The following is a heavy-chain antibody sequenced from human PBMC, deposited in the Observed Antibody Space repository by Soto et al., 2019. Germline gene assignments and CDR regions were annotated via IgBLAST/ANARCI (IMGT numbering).Heavy chain of an antibody. CDR3: TTGSYSTMIVVRFDD. CDR2: IKSKTDGGTT. J-gene: IGHJ4*01. D-gene: IGHD3-22*01. V-gene: IGHV3-15*07. CDR1: GFTFSNAW. Sequence: PGGSLRLSCAASGFTFSNAWINWVRQAPGKGLEWVGRIKSKTDGGTTDFAARVKGRFAISRDDSKDIVYLQMNSLKTEDTGIYYCTTGSYSTMIVVRFDDWGHGTLVTVSS.